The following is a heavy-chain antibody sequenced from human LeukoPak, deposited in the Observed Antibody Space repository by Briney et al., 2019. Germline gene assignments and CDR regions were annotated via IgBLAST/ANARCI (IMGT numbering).Heavy chain of an antibody. CDR3: ATQWLVREVDY. CDR1: GGSISSGGYY. J-gene: IGHJ4*02. D-gene: IGHD6-19*01. V-gene: IGHV4-31*02. CDR2: IYYSGGT. Sequence: SETLSLTCTVSGGSISSGGYYWSWIRQHPGKGLEWIGYIYYSGGTYYNPSLKSRVTISVDTSKNQFSLKLSSVTAADTAVYYCATQWLVREVDYWGQGTLVTVSS.